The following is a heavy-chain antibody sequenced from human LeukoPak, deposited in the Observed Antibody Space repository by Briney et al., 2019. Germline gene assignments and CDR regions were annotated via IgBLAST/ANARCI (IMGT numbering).Heavy chain of an antibody. Sequence: VASVKVSCKASGYTFTSYGISWVRQAPGQGLEWVGWISAYNGNTNYAQKLQGRVTMTTDTSTSTAYMELRSLRSDDTAVYYCARVQYGDHPADYWGQGTLVTVSS. CDR2: ISAYNGNT. D-gene: IGHD4-17*01. J-gene: IGHJ4*02. V-gene: IGHV1-18*01. CDR1: GYTFTSYG. CDR3: ARVQYGDHPADY.